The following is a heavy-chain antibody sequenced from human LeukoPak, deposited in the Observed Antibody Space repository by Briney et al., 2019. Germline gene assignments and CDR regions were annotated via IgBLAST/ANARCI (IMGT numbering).Heavy chain of an antibody. V-gene: IGHV4-59*08. D-gene: IGHD5-12*01. J-gene: IGHJ4*02. CDR1: GGSISSYY. Sequence: PSETLSLTCTVSGGSISSYYWSWIRQPPGKGLEWIGYIYYSGCTNYNPSLKSRVTISVDTSKNQFSLKLSSMTAADTAVYYCAKIGGGYGYLRYFDYWGQGTLVTVSS. CDR3: AKIGGGYGYLRYFDY. CDR2: IYYSGCT.